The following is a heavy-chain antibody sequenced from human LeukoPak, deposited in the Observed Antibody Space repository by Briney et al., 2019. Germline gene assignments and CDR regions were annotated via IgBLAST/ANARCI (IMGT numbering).Heavy chain of an antibody. Sequence: PGGSLRPSCAASGFTFNSYAMSWVRQAPGKGLEWISTISGGADNTYYADSVKGRFTISRDNSKNTLSLQMNSLRAEDTAVYYCAKAQPPAPIEYYYCYMDVWGKGTTVTVSS. CDR1: GFTFNSYA. CDR2: ISGGADNT. V-gene: IGHV3-23*01. D-gene: IGHD2-2*02. J-gene: IGHJ6*03. CDR3: AKAQPPAPIEYYYCYMDV.